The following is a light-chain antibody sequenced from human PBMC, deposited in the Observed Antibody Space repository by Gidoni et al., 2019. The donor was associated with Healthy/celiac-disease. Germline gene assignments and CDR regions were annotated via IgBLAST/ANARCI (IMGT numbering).Light chain of an antibody. V-gene: IGKV1-39*01. Sequence: DIQMTHSSSSLSASVGDRVTITCRASQSISSYLNWYQQKPGKAPKLLIYAASSLQSGVPSRFSGSGSGTDFTLTISSLQPEDFATYYCQQSYSTPEYSFGQGTKLEIK. J-gene: IGKJ2*03. CDR3: QQSYSTPEYS. CDR1: QSISSY. CDR2: AAS.